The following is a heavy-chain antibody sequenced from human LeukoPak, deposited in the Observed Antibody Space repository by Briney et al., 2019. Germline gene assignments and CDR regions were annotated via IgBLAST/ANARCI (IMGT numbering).Heavy chain of an antibody. J-gene: IGHJ4*02. CDR1: GGSISSSSYY. V-gene: IGHV4-39*01. Sequence: PETLSLTCTVSGGSISSSSYYWGWIRQPPGKGLEWIGSIYYSGSTYYNPSLKSRVTISVDTSKNQFSLKLSSVTAADTAVYYCARGTSGWLAMFGYWGQGTLVTVSS. D-gene: IGHD6-19*01. CDR3: ARGTSGWLAMFGY. CDR2: IYYSGST.